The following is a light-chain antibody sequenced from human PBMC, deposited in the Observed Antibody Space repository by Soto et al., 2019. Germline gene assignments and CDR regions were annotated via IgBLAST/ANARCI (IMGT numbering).Light chain of an antibody. CDR2: GAS. CDR3: QQYSTSPPLT. CDR1: QSVSSS. Sequence: EIVLTQSPGTLSLSPGERATLSCRASQSVSSSLGWYQQKPGQAPRLLIYGASSRATAIPDRFSGSGSGTDFTLTISRLEPEDFAVYYGQQYSTSPPLTFGQGTRLE. V-gene: IGKV3-20*01. J-gene: IGKJ5*01.